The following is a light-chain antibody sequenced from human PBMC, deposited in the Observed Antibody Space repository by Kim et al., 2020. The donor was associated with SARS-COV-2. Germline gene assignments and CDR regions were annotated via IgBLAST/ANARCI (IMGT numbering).Light chain of an antibody. Sequence: SYELTQPPSVSVSPGQTASITCSGDKLGDKYACWYQQKPCQSPVLVIYQDSKRPLGIPERFSGSNSGNTATLTISGTQAMDEADYYCQAWDSSTAHWVFG. CDR3: QAWDSSTAHWV. CDR2: QDS. V-gene: IGLV3-1*01. J-gene: IGLJ3*02. CDR1: KLGDKY.